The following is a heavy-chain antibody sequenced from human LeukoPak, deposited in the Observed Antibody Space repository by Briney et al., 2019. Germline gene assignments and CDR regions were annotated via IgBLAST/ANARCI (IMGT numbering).Heavy chain of an antibody. Sequence: SVKVSCKASGGTFSSYAISWVRQAPGQGLEWMGRIIPIFGTANYAQKFQGRVTITTDESTSTAYMELSSLRSKDTAVYYCAITRDIVVVVAAPNFQHWGQGTLVTVSS. CDR3: AITRDIVVVVAAPNFQH. CDR1: GGTFSSYA. V-gene: IGHV1-69*05. J-gene: IGHJ1*01. D-gene: IGHD2-15*01. CDR2: IIPIFGTA.